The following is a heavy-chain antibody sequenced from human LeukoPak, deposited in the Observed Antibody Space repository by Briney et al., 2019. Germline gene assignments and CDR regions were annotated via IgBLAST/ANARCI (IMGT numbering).Heavy chain of an antibody. CDR1: GYTFTSYG. D-gene: IGHD3-9*01. CDR3: ARYVHFDWSFDY. V-gene: IGHV1-18*04. CDR2: ISAYNGNT. Sequence: AASVKVSCRASGYTFTSYGISWVRQAPGQGLEWMGWISAYNGNTNYAQKLQGRVTMTTDTSTSTAYMELRSLRSDDTAVYYCARYVHFDWSFDYWGQGTLVTVSS. J-gene: IGHJ4*02.